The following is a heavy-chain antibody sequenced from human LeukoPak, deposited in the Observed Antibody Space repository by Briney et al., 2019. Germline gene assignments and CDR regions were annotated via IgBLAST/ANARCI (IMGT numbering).Heavy chain of an antibody. CDR2: IIPIFGTA. D-gene: IGHD2-2*01. CDR1: GGTFSSYA. CDR3: ARSEGSCSSTSCFYFDY. J-gene: IGHJ4*02. V-gene: IGHV1-69*13. Sequence: SVKVSCKASGGTFSSYAISWVRQAPGQGLEWMGGIIPIFGTANYAQKFQGRVTITADESTSTAYMELSSLRSEDTAVYYCARSEGSCSSTSCFYFDYWGQGTLVTVSS.